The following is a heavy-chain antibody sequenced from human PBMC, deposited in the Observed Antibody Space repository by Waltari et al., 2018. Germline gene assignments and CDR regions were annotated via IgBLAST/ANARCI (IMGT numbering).Heavy chain of an antibody. CDR1: GGSLSSSSYY. D-gene: IGHD3-10*01. V-gene: IGHV4-39*01. Sequence: QLQLQESGPGLVKPSETLSLTCTVSGGSLSSSSYYWGWIRQPPGKGLEGIGSILYRWSTYDNPALRSRVTISGDTAKNQFSLKLSSVNAADTAVYYCARLGGSGSYWNADPWGQGTLVTVSS. CDR3: ARLGGSGSYWNADP. CDR2: ILYRWST. J-gene: IGHJ5*02.